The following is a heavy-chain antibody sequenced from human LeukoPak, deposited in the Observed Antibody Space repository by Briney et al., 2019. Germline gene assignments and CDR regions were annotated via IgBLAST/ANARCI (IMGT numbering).Heavy chain of an antibody. V-gene: IGHV1-46*01. Sequence: ASVKVSCKASGYTFTSYYMHWVRQAPGQGLEWMGIINPSGGSTSYAQKFQGRVTMTRDTSTSTVYMELSSLRSDDTAVYYCARAPLRYFDQYYFDYWGQGTLVTVSS. CDR1: GYTFTSYY. CDR2: INPSGGST. J-gene: IGHJ4*02. D-gene: IGHD3-9*01. CDR3: ARAPLRYFDQYYFDY.